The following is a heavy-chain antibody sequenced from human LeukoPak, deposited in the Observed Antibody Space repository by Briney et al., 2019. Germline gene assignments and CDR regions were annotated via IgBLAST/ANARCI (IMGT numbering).Heavy chain of an antibody. CDR1: GYTFTSYD. CDR2: MNPNSGNT. J-gene: IGHJ6*02. CDR3: VRGLRDCSSTSCYVYYYYYGMDV. Sequence: ASVKVSCKASGYTFTSYDINWVRQATGQGLEWMGWMNPNSGNTGYAQKFQGRVTMTRNTSISTAYMELSSLRSEDTAVYYCVRGLRDCSSTSCYVYYYYYGMDVWGQGTTVTVSS. V-gene: IGHV1-8*01. D-gene: IGHD2-2*01.